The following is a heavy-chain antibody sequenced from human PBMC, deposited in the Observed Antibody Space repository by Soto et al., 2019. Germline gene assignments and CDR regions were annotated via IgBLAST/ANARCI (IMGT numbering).Heavy chain of an antibody. Sequence: PSETLSLTCAVYGGSFSSYYWSWIRQPPGKGLGWIGYIYYSGSTNYNPSLKSRVTISVDTSKNQFSLKLSSVTAADTAVYYCARDRDIVVVPGSHYYYYYGMDVWGQGTKVTVSS. CDR2: IYYSGST. CDR3: ARDRDIVVVPGSHYYYYYGMDV. CDR1: GGSFSSYY. J-gene: IGHJ6*02. D-gene: IGHD2-2*01. V-gene: IGHV4-59*01.